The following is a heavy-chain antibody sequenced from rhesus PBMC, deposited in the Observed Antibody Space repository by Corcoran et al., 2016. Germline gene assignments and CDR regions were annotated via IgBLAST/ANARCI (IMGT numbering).Heavy chain of an antibody. CDR2: GCDRYM. V-gene: IGHV3-11*01. D-gene: IGHD3-28*01. CDR3: TRTPWSPITRDVQGRFDV. J-gene: IGHJ5-1*01. Sequence: EVQLAASGGGLVQPGGSLRLSCEASGFTITTYWMSWVRQAPGKGLEWLSAGCDRYMDYGDSVKGRITVSRDIARNSLYLQMNNLRAEDTAVYYCTRTPWSPITRDVQGRFDVWGPGVLVTVSS. CDR1: GFTITTYW.